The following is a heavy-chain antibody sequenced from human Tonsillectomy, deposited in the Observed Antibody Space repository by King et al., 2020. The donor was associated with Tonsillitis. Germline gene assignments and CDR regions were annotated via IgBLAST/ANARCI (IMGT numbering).Heavy chain of an antibody. CDR1: GITFSNYG. D-gene: IGHD3-22*01. CDR3: AKDDSSEDFDY. V-gene: IGHV3-30*18. CDR2: ISHDGSVK. J-gene: IGHJ4*02. Sequence: VQLVESGGGVVQPGKSLRLSCAASGITFSNYGMHWVRQTPGKGLEWVAVISHDGSVKSYIDSVKGRFIISRDNSKNTLYLQMNSLRAEDTAVYYCAKDDSSEDFDYWGQGTLVTVSS.